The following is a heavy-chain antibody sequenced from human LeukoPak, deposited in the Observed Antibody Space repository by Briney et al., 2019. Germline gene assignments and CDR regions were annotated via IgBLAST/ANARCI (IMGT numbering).Heavy chain of an antibody. D-gene: IGHD3-10*01. Sequence: PSQTLSLTCAISGDSVSSNSAAWNWIRQSPSRGLEWLGRTYYRSKWYNDYAVSVKSRITINPDTSKNQFSLQLNSVTPEDTAVYYCARDTVLYYYGSGSYPPKSYYMDVWGKGTTVTVSS. J-gene: IGHJ6*03. V-gene: IGHV6-1*01. CDR3: ARDTVLYYYGSGSYPPKSYYMDV. CDR1: GDSVSSNSAA. CDR2: TYYRSKWYN.